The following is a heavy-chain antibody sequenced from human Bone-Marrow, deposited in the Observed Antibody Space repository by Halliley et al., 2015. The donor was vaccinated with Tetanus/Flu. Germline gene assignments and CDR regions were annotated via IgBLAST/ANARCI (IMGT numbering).Heavy chain of an antibody. Sequence: YSSGSTSYTPSLKSRVIISVDTSRNQFPLKLRSVTAADTAVYFCARGSPHGYCSGGDCHSGWFDPWGQGTLVTVSS. J-gene: IGHJ5*02. CDR3: ARGSPHGYCSGGDCHSGWFDP. D-gene: IGHD2-15*01. CDR2: YSSGST. V-gene: IGHV4-31*02.